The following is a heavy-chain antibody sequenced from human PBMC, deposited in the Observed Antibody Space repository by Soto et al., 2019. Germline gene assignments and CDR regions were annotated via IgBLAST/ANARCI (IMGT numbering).Heavy chain of an antibody. J-gene: IGHJ4*02. V-gene: IGHV4-4*02. CDR3: ARLVYDTRLNYMYFDF. D-gene: IGHD2-8*01. CDR1: GVSISSGNW. Sequence: SETLSLTCAVSGVSISSGNWWTWVRQTPQRGLEYIGEIFHDGTANYYPSFERRVAISVDTSKNQFSLKLTSVTAADTAIYFCARLVYDTRLNYMYFDFWGQGAPVTVSS. CDR2: IFHDGTA.